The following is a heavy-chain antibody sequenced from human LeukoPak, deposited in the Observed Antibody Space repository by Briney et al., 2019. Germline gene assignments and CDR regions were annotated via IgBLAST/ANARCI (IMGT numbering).Heavy chain of an antibody. D-gene: IGHD3-22*01. CDR2: IRYDGSNK. CDR3: AKRVRGSIYYDSSGADFDY. J-gene: IGHJ4*02. CDR1: GFTFSSYG. V-gene: IGHV3-30*02. Sequence: PGGSLRLSCAASGFTFSSYGMHWVRQAPGKGLEWVAFIRYDGSNKYYADSVKGRFTISRDNSKNTLYLQMNSLRAEDTAVYYCAKRVRGSIYYDSSGADFDYWGQGTLVTVSS.